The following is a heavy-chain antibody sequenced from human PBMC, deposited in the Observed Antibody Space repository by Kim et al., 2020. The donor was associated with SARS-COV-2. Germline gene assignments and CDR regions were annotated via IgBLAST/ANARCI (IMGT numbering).Heavy chain of an antibody. J-gene: IGHJ4*02. V-gene: IGHV3-33*01. CDR1: GFTFSSYG. CDR2: IWYDGSNK. CDR3: ARDHYYYDSSGYYDY. D-gene: IGHD3-22*01. Sequence: GGSLRLSCAASGFTFSSYGMHWVRQAPGKGLEWVAVIWYDGSNKYYADSVKGRFTISRDNSKNTLYLQMNSLRAEDTAVYYCARDHYYYDSSGYYDYWGQGTLVTVSS.